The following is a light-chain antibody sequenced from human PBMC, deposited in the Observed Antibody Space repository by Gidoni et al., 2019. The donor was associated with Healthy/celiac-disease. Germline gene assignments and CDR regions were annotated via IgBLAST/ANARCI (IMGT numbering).Light chain of an antibody. CDR3: QQYNSYSREYT. J-gene: IGKJ2*01. CDR2: KAS. CDR1: QSISSW. V-gene: IGKV1-5*03. Sequence: DIQMTQSPSTLSASVGDRVTITCRASQSISSWLAWYQQKPGKPPKLLIYKASSLESGVPSRFSGSGSGTEFTLTISSLQPDDFATYYCQQYNSYSREYTFGQGTKLEIK.